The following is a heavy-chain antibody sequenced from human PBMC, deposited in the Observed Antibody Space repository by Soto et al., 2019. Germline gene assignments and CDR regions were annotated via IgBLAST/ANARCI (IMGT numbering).Heavy chain of an antibody. V-gene: IGHV4-34*01. J-gene: IGHJ4*02. D-gene: IGHD3-10*01. CDR1: GGSFSGYY. CDR3: ARPWVRGAPPDLGY. Sequence: QVQLQQWGAGLLKPSETLSLTCAVYGGSFSGYYWSWIRQPPGKGLEWIGEINHSGSTNYNPSLKSRVTISVDTSKNQFSLKLSSVTAADTAVYYCARPWVRGAPPDLGYWGQGTLVTVSS. CDR2: INHSGST.